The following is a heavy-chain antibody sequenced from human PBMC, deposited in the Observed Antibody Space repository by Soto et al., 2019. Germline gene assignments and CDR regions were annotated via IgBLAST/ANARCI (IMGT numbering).Heavy chain of an antibody. J-gene: IGHJ1*01. V-gene: IGHV1-18*04. Sequence: QVQLVQSGAEVKRPGTSVKVSCKASGYTFTNYGISWVRQAPGQGPEWMGWINGYNDNTKYAKKFQGRVTMTTDTSTSTAYMAVRSLRSDDTAIYYCARGGSSWSTEYYQYWGQGTLVIVSS. CDR1: GYTFTNYG. D-gene: IGHD6-13*01. CDR2: INGYNDNT. CDR3: ARGGSSWSTEYYQY.